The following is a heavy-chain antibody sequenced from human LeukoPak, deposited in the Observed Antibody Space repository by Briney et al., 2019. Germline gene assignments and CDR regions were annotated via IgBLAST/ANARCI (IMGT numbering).Heavy chain of an antibody. CDR1: GFTFSSYG. CDR3: AKVARETGSVAGPHYYYYGMDV. D-gene: IGHD6-19*01. V-gene: IGHV3-30*02. J-gene: IGHJ6*02. Sequence: PGGSLRLSCAASGFTFSSYGMHWVRQAPGKGLEWVAFIRYGGSNKYYADSVKGRFTISRDNSKNTLYLQMNSLRAEDTAVYYCAKVARETGSVAGPHYYYYGMDVWGQGTTVTVPS. CDR2: IRYGGSNK.